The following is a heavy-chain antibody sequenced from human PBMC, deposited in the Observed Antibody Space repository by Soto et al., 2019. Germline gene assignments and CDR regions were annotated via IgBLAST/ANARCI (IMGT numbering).Heavy chain of an antibody. D-gene: IGHD6-19*01. CDR1: GFTFSSYA. J-gene: IGHJ4*02. CDR3: ARQWLDSYDFEY. Sequence: EVLLVESGGGLVQPGGSLRLSCAASGFTFSSYAMHWVRQAPGKGREYVSGISSPGGSTHYANSVKGRFTIARDNSKSALYCQMGCLRAEGMAVSYCARQWLDSYDFEYWGPGTLVTVSS. V-gene: IGHV3-64*01. CDR2: ISSPGGST.